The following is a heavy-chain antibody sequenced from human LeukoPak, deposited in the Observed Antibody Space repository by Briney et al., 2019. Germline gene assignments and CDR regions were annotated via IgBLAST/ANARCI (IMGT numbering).Heavy chain of an antibody. Sequence: SETLSLTCTVSGGSISSYYWSWIRQPPGKGLEWIGYIYYSRSTNYNPSLKSRVTISVDTSKNQFSLKLSSVTAADTAVYYCARRIGMSGSYFRNNWFDPWGQGTLVTVSS. D-gene: IGHD1-26*01. CDR2: IYYSRST. V-gene: IGHV4-59*01. CDR1: GGSISSYY. J-gene: IGHJ5*02. CDR3: ARRIGMSGSYFRNNWFDP.